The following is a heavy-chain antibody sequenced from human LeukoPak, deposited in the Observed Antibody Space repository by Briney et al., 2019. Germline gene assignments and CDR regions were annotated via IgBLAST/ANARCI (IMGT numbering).Heavy chain of an antibody. CDR3: ARVALYKYDFWSGTETWFDP. V-gene: IGHV1-18*01. CDR2: ISAYNGNT. J-gene: IGHJ5*02. CDR1: GYTFTSYG. Sequence: GASVKVSCKASGYTFTSYGISWVRQAPGQGLEWMGWISAYNGNTNYAQKLQCRVTMTTDTSTSTAYMELRSLRSDDTAVYYCARVALYKYDFWSGTETWFDPWGQGTLVTVSS. D-gene: IGHD3-3*01.